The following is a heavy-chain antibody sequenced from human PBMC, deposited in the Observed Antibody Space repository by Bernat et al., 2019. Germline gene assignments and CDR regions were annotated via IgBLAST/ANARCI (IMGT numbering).Heavy chain of an antibody. Sequence: QVQLQQWGARLLKPSETLSLTCAVYGGSFSGYYWSWIRQPPGKGLEWIGEINHSGSTNYNPSLKSRVTISVDTSKNQFSLKLSSVTAADTAVYYCARVTTDYGMDVWGQGTTVTVSS. CDR3: ARVTTDYGMDV. J-gene: IGHJ6*02. V-gene: IGHV4-34*01. D-gene: IGHD4-11*01. CDR2: INHSGST. CDR1: GGSFSGYY.